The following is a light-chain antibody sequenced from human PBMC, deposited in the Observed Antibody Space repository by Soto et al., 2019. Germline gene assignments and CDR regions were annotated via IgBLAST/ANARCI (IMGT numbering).Light chain of an antibody. CDR3: AAWDDNLNGHV. V-gene: IGLV1-40*01. CDR2: YDD. CDR1: SSNIGAGYD. J-gene: IGLJ1*01. Sequence: QSVLTQPPSVSGAPGQRVTISCTGSSSNIGAGYDVHWYQQLPGTAPKLLIYYDDMRPSGMSDRFSGSKSGASASLVINGLQSEDEGDYYCAAWDDNLNGHVFGTGTKVTVL.